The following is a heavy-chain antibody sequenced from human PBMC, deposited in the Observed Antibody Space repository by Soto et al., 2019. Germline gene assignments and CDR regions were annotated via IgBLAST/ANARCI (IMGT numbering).Heavy chain of an antibody. J-gene: IGHJ4*02. V-gene: IGHV3-33*01. CDR1: GFTFSSYG. CDR3: ARFGGEVGASPQPKPDYFDY. CDR2: IWYDGSNK. Sequence: VQLVESGGGVVQPGRSLRLSCAASGFTFSSYGMHWVRQAPGKGLEWVAVIWYDGSNKYYADSVKGRFTISRDNSKNTLYLQMNSLRAEDTAVYYCARFGGEVGASPQPKPDYFDYWGQGTLVTVSS. D-gene: IGHD1-26*01.